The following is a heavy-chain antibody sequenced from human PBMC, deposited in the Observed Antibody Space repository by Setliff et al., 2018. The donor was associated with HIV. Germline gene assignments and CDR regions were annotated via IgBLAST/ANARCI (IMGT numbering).Heavy chain of an antibody. D-gene: IGHD4-17*01. Sequence: SETLSLTCAFYGGPLSAHHWGWIRQSPGKGLEWIGEINHSGSSKYNPSLKSRVTMSVDTSKNQFSLKLSSVTAAESAVYYCARVGTTVTTRETYKWFDPWGQGTLVTVSS. J-gene: IGHJ5*02. CDR3: ARVGTTVTTRETYKWFDP. V-gene: IGHV4-34*01. CDR2: INHSGSS. CDR1: GGPLSAHH.